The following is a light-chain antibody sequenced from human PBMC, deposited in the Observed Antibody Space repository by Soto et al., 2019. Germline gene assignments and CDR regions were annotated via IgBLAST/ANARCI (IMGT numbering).Light chain of an antibody. CDR1: SSNIGSGT. J-gene: IGLJ1*01. CDR2: NNN. Sequence: QSVLTQPPSASGTPGQRVTISCSGSSSNIGSGTVNWYQQLPGTAPKLLIYNNNQWPSGVPDRFSGSKSGTSASLAISGLQYEDEADYYCGAWDVSLNGLYVFGTGTKLTVL. V-gene: IGLV1-44*01. CDR3: GAWDVSLNGLYV.